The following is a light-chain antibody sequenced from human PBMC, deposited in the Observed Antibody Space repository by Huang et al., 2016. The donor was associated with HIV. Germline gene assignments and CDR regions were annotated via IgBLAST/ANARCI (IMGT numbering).Light chain of an antibody. CDR3: QQSYNTPLT. J-gene: IGKJ4*01. Sequence: DIQVTQSPSSLSAFVGGRVTITCRASQTIDNYLNWYQHKPGKAPRHLIHGASTLRSGVPSRFSGSGFGTDFTLTISSLQPEDFATYFCQQSYNTPLTFGGGTKVEIK. CDR1: QTIDNY. V-gene: IGKV1-39*01. CDR2: GAS.